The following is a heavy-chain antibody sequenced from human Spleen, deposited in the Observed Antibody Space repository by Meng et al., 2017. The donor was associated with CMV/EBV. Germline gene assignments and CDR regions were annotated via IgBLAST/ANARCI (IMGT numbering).Heavy chain of an antibody. CDR2: ISANNGNT. CDR3: ARDAVSGTYSDDAFDI. V-gene: IGHV1-18*01. Sequence: ASVKVSCKASGYTFTSYGISWVRQAPGQGVEWMGWISANNGNTNYAQKLQGRVTMTTDTSTSTAYMELRSLRFDDTAVYYCARDAVSGTYSDDAFDIWGQGTMVTVSS. CDR1: GYTFTSYG. J-gene: IGHJ3*02. D-gene: IGHD1-26*01.